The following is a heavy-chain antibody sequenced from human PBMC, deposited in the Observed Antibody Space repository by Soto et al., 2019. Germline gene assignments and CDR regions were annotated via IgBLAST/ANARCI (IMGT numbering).Heavy chain of an antibody. Sequence: QVQLVQSGAEVKKPGSSVKVSCKASGGTFSSYAISWVRQAPGQGLEWMGGIIPIFGTANYAQKFQGRVTITADESTSTAYMELSSLRSEDTAVYYCARGGGMEAVAEEYYYGMDVWGQGTTVTVSS. CDR3: ARGGGMEAVAEEYYYGMDV. D-gene: IGHD6-19*01. V-gene: IGHV1-69*12. J-gene: IGHJ6*02. CDR2: IIPIFGTA. CDR1: GGTFSSYA.